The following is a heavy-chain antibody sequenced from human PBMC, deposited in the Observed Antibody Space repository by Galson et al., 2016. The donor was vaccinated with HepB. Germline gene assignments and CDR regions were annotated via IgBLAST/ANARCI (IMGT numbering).Heavy chain of an antibody. J-gene: IGHJ3*02. D-gene: IGHD2-8*02. CDR1: GYTFTAYA. CDR2: INTAKGDT. CDR3: ARRLVGSYGNAFDI. V-gene: IGHV1-3*04. Sequence: SVKVSCKASGYTFTAYAIHWMRQAPGQRLEWMAWINTAKGDTRYSQKLQGRVTLTRDTSATTASMELSSLRSEDTAVYYCARRLVGSYGNAFDIWGQGTLVTVSS.